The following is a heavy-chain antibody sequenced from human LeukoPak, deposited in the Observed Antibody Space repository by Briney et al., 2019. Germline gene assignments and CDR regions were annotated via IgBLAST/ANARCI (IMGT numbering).Heavy chain of an antibody. CDR3: AGSHCSSTSCYYYYYYGMDV. CDR1: GYTFTNYA. J-gene: IGHJ6*02. CDR2: INTNTGNP. V-gene: IGHV7-4-1*02. D-gene: IGHD2-2*01. Sequence: GSVKVSCKASGYTFTNYAMNWVRQAPGQGLEWMGWINTNTGNPTYAQGFTGRFVFSLDTSVSTAYLQISSLKAEDTVVYYCAGSHCSSTSCYYYYYYGMDVWGQGTTVTVSS.